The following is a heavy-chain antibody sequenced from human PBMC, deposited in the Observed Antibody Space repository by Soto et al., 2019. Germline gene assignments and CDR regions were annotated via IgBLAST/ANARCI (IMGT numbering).Heavy chain of an antibody. CDR3: ARVHYSYDSSPPGWFDP. J-gene: IGHJ5*02. Sequence: SENPSLTCTVSGGSSSSGDYYWGWIRQPPGKGLEWIGYIYYSGSTYYNPSLKSRVTISVDTSKNQFSLKLSSVTAADTAVYYCARVHYSYDSSPPGWFDPWVQGTLVT. V-gene: IGHV4-30-4*01. CDR2: IYYSGST. D-gene: IGHD3-22*01. CDR1: GGSSSSGDYY.